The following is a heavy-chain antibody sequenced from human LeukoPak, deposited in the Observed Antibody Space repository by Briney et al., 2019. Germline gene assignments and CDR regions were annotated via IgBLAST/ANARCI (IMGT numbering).Heavy chain of an antibody. J-gene: IGHJ5*02. CDR2: IYYSGST. CDR1: GGSISSYY. Sequence: SETLSLTCTVSGGSISSYYWSWIRQPPGKGLEWIGYIYYSGSTNYNPSLKSRVTISVDTSKNQFSLKLSSVTAADTALYYCARVSRYYYYDSSVFAWFDPWGQGTLVTVSS. CDR3: ARVSRYYYYDSSVFAWFDP. D-gene: IGHD3-22*01. V-gene: IGHV4-59*01.